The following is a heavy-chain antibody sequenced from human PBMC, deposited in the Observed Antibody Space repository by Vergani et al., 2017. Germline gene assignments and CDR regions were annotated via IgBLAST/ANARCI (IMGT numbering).Heavy chain of an antibody. Sequence: QVQLQESGPGLVKPSQTLSLTCTVSGGSISSGSSYWSWIRQPAGKGLEWIGRIYTSGSTNYNPSLKSRVTISVDTSKNQFSLKLSPVTAADTAVYYFARQDDGDNAYYYDYMDVWGKGTTVTVSS. J-gene: IGHJ6*03. V-gene: IGHV4-61*02. CDR1: GGSISSGSSY. D-gene: IGHD4-17*01. CDR3: ARQDDGDNAYYYDYMDV. CDR2: IYTSGST.